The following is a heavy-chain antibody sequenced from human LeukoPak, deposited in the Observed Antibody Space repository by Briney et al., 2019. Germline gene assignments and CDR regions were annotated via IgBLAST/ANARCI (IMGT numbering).Heavy chain of an antibody. CDR3: ARAKVTYYDFWSGYTYYYYMDV. CDR1: GFTFSSYW. Sequence: GGSLRLSCAASGFTFSSYWMSWVRQAPGKGLEWVANIKQDGSEKYYVDSVKGRFAISRDNAKNSLYLQMNSLRAEDTAVYYCARAKVTYYDFWSGYTYYYYMDVWGKGTTVTVSS. CDR2: IKQDGSEK. V-gene: IGHV3-7*01. D-gene: IGHD3-3*01. J-gene: IGHJ6*03.